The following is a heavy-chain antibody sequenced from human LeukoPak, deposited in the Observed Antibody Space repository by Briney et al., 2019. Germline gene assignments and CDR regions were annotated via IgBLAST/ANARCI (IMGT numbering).Heavy chain of an antibody. D-gene: IGHD2-8*01. V-gene: IGHV1-69*06. Sequence: SVKVSCKASGGTFSNYDISWVRQAPGQGLEWMGGIIPIFGTSNYAQKFQGRVTIIADKSTSTAYMELSSLRSEDTAVYYCARRYCTNGVCYHDRGAFDIWGQGTMVTVSS. J-gene: IGHJ3*02. CDR1: GGTFSNYD. CDR3: ARRYCTNGVCYHDRGAFDI. CDR2: IIPIFGTS.